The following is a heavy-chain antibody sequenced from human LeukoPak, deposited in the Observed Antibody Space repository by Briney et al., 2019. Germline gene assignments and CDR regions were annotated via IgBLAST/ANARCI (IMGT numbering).Heavy chain of an antibody. CDR1: GGSISSYY. J-gene: IGHJ5*02. CDR3: AAQYGDFHKWLDP. Sequence: ETLSLTCTVSGGSISSYYWSWIRQPPGKELEWIGYIYNSGRANYNPSLKSRGPLSVATSKNPVSLNLSSLTAADPAVYYCAAQYGDFHKWLDPWGQGTLVTVSS. V-gene: IGHV4-4*09. D-gene: IGHD4-17*01. CDR2: IYNSGRA.